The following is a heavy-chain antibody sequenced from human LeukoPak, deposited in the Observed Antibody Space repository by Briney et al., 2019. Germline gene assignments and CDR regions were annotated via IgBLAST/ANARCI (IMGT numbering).Heavy chain of an antibody. CDR3: AREKSIFGVVKGYNWFDP. CDR2: ISGSGGST. CDR1: GFTFSSYA. D-gene: IGHD3-3*01. J-gene: IGHJ5*02. V-gene: IGHV3-23*01. Sequence: PGGSLRLSCAASGFTFSSYAMSWVRQAPGKGLEWVSAISGSGGSTYYADSVKGRFTISRDNSKNTLYLQMNSLRAEDTAVYYCAREKSIFGVVKGYNWFDPWGQGTLVTVSS.